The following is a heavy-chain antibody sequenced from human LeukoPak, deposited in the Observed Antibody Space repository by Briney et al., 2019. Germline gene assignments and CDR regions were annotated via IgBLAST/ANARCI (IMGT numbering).Heavy chain of an antibody. CDR2: INPNSGAT. D-gene: IGHD4-23*01. V-gene: IGHV1-2*02. CDR3: ARDASFGGNSFSDS. CDR1: GYIFTGYR. Sequence: ASVKVSCKASGYIFTGYRMHWVRQAPGQGLEWMGWINPNSGATNYAQQFQGRVTMTRDTSISTAYMDLSRLRSDDTAVYYCARDASFGGNSFSDSWGQGTLVTVSS. J-gene: IGHJ4*02.